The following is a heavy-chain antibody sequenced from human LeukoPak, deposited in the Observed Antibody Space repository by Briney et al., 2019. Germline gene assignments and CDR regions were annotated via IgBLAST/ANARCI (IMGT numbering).Heavy chain of an antibody. CDR1: GFTFSSYA. Sequence: QPGGSLRLSCAASGFTFSSYAMSWVRQAPGKGLEWVANIKLDGSTKDYVDSVKGRFTISRDNAKNVLYLQMNSLRGDDTAVYYCATVAGDCSGGRCYLLRFDYWGQGTLVTVSS. V-gene: IGHV3-7*01. CDR2: IKLDGSTK. D-gene: IGHD2-15*01. J-gene: IGHJ4*02. CDR3: ATVAGDCSGGRCYLLRFDY.